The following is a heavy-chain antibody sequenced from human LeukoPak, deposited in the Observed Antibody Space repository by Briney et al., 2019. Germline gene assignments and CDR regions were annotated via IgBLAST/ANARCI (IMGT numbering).Heavy chain of an antibody. Sequence: PGGCLRLSCAASGFTFSGYWMHWVRRAPGKGLVWVSRINSDGYSITYADSVKGRFAISRDNAKNTLYLQMNSLIAEDTAVYFCTRAGYSSGFDSWGQGTLVTVSS. V-gene: IGHV3-74*03. J-gene: IGHJ5*01. D-gene: IGHD6-19*01. CDR1: GFTFSGYW. CDR3: TRAGYSSGFDS. CDR2: INSDGYSI.